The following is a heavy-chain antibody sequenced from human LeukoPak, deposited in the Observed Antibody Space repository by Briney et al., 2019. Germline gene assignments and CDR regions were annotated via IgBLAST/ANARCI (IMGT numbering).Heavy chain of an antibody. D-gene: IGHD6-25*01. CDR3: ARERRLSD. Sequence: GGSLRLSCAASGFTFSDYYMTWIRQAPGKGLEWLSYISLSSSSTIYADPVKGRFTISRDNAKNSLYLQMDSLRAEDTAVYYCARERRLSDWGQGTLVTVSS. CDR2: ISLSSSST. J-gene: IGHJ4*02. V-gene: IGHV3-11*06. CDR1: GFTFSDYY.